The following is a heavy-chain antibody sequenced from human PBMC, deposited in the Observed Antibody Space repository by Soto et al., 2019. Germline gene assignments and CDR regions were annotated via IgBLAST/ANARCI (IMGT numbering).Heavy chain of an antibody. CDR2: INPNSGGT. V-gene: IGHV1-2*02. CDR3: ARAYDFWSGYFLDV. J-gene: IGHJ6*02. Sequence: ASVKVSCKASGYTFTGYYMHWVRQAPGQGLEWMGWINPNSGGTNYAQKFQGRVTMTRDTSISTAYMELSRLRSDDTAVYYCARAYDFWSGYFLDVWAKGPRSPSP. D-gene: IGHD3-3*01. CDR1: GYTFTGYY.